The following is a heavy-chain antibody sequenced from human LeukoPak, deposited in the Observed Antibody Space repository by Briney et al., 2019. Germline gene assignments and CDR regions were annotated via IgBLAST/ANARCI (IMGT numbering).Heavy chain of an antibody. CDR2: ISGSGGST. CDR1: GFAFSGYV. V-gene: IGHV3-23*01. D-gene: IGHD5/OR15-5a*01. CDR3: AKDREYTVYDSPLDY. J-gene: IGHJ4*02. Sequence: GSLRLSCAASGFAFSGYVMTWVRQAPGKGLEWVSAISGSGGSTYYADSVKGRFTISRDNSKNTLYLQMNSLRAEDTAVYYCAKDREYTVYDSPLDYWGQGTLVTVSS.